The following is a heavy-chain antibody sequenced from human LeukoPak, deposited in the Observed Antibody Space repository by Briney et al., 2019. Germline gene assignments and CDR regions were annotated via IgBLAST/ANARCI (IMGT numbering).Heavy chain of an antibody. D-gene: IGHD3-22*01. V-gene: IGHV4-59*01. CDR2: IYYSGST. CDR1: GGSISSYY. J-gene: IGHJ4*02. Sequence: PSETLSLTCTVSGGSISSYYWSWIRQPPGKGLEWIGYIYYSGSTNYNPSLKSRVTISVDTSKNRFSLKLSSVTAADTAVYYCARSNRYYDSSGYFDYWGQGTLVTVSS. CDR3: ARSNRYYDSSGYFDY.